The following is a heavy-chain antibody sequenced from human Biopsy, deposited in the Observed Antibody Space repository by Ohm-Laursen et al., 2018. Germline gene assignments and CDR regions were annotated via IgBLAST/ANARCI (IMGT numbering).Heavy chain of an antibody. CDR2: VYYTGST. J-gene: IGHJ2*01. Sequence: GTLSLTCTVSGDPISSYYWSWIRQPPGKGLQWIGYVYYTGSTDYNPSLQSRVTISVDTSKNHFSLRLRSVTPADTAIYYCARDRGYYSDRTVPGYFDLWGRGTLVTVSS. CDR3: ARDRGYYSDRTVPGYFDL. V-gene: IGHV4-59*01. D-gene: IGHD3-22*01. CDR1: GDPISSYY.